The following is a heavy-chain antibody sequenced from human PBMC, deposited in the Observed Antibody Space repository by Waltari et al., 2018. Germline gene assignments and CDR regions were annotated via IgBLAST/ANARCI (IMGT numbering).Heavy chain of an antibody. CDR2: MYGGGNT. Sequence: EVQLVESGGGLIQPGGSLRLSCAASGFTVPTNYMNWVRQAPGKGPEWVSVMYGGGNTDYGDSVKGRFIISRDDSKNTVYLQMNSLRAEDTAVYYCARGSPKGTNWGCLDSWGQGALVTVSS. CDR3: ARGSPKGTNWGCLDS. D-gene: IGHD7-27*01. J-gene: IGHJ4*02. V-gene: IGHV3-53*01. CDR1: GFTVPTNY.